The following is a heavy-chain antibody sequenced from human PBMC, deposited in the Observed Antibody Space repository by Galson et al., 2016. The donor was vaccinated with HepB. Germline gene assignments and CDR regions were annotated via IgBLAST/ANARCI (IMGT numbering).Heavy chain of an antibody. Sequence: SLRLSCAASGITLRNFIIHWVRQPPGKGLEWVAAIQFDGSKKYYGDSVKGRFTISRDDSKNTVYLQMSSLRAEDTAIYFCARDLSYGSNWFDPRGQGTLVTVSS. J-gene: IGHJ5*02. V-gene: IGHV3-33*08. CDR2: IQFDGSKK. CDR3: ARDLSYGSNWFDP. D-gene: IGHD3-16*02. CDR1: GITLRNFI.